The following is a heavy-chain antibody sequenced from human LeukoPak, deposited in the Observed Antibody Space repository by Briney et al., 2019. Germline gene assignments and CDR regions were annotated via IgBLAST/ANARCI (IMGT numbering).Heavy chain of an antibody. CDR3: AKDKYSSTEDAFDI. CDR2: ISWNSGSI. CDR1: GFTFDDYA. Sequence: PGRSLRLPCAASGFTFDDYAMHWVRQAPGKGLEWVSGISWNSGSIGYADSVKGRFTISRDNAKNSLYLQMNSLRAEDTALYYCAKDKYSSTEDAFDIWGQGTMVTVSS. D-gene: IGHD6-13*01. J-gene: IGHJ3*02. V-gene: IGHV3-9*01.